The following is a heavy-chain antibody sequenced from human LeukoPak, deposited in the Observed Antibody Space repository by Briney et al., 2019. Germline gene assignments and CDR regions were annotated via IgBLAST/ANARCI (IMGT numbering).Heavy chain of an antibody. J-gene: IGHJ4*02. D-gene: IGHD2-2*01. Sequence: FTISRDNSKNTLYLQMNSLRAEDTAVYYCARDRGYCSSTSCYAFDYWGQGTLVTVSS. V-gene: IGHV3-30*01. CDR3: ARDRGYCSSTSCYAFDY.